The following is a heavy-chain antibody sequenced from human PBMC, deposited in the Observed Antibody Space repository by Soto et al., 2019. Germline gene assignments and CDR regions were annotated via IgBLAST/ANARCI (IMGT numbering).Heavy chain of an antibody. D-gene: IGHD3-10*01. CDR1: GFTFSSYG. Sequence: QVQLVESGGGVVQPGRSLRLSCAASGFTFSSYGMHCVRQAPGKGLEWVAVISYDGSNKYYADSVKGRFTISRDNSKNTLYLQMNSLRAEDTAVYYCAKGRGDAFDIWGQGTMVTVSS. CDR3: AKGRGDAFDI. J-gene: IGHJ3*02. CDR2: ISYDGSNK. V-gene: IGHV3-30*18.